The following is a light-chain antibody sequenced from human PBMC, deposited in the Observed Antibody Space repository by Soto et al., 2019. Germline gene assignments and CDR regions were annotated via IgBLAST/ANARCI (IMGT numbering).Light chain of an antibody. CDR2: DVS. Sequence: EVVLTQSPGTLSLSPGERAALSCRASQSISYSGLAWYQQRPGQAPSLLIYDVSSRATGIPDRFSGNGSRTHFTLNISRLDPEDFAVYYCHHYGVSPGSFGPGTKVDIK. J-gene: IGKJ3*01. CDR3: HHYGVSPGS. CDR1: QSISYSG. V-gene: IGKV3-20*01.